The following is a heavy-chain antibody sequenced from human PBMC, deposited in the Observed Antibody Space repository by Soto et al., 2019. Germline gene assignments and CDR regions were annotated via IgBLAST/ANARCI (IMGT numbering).Heavy chain of an antibody. CDR3: ARGAAMAYGMDV. CDR2: ISGSGGST. CDR1: GLTFSSYA. Sequence: GGSLSLSCAASGLTFSSYAMSWVRQAPGKGLEWVSAISGSGGSTYYADSVKGRFTISRDNCKNTLYLQMNSLRAEDTTVYYCARGAAMAYGMDVWGQGTTVTVSS. V-gene: IGHV3-23*01. J-gene: IGHJ6*02. D-gene: IGHD5-18*01.